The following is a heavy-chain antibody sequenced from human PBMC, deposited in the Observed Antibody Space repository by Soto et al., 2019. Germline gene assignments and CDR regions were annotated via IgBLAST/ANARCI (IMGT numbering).Heavy chain of an antibody. D-gene: IGHD3-10*01. CDR1: GGSISSGGYY. V-gene: IGHV4-31*03. CDR2: IYYSGST. J-gene: IGHJ6*02. CDR3: ARAFPRSGSYYISYYYYGMDV. Sequence: SETLSLTCTVSGGSISSGGYYWSWIRQHPGKGLEWIGYIYYSGSTYYNPSLKSRVTISVDTSKNQFSLKLSSVTAADTAVYYCARAFPRSGSYYISYYYYGMDVWGQGTAVTVSS.